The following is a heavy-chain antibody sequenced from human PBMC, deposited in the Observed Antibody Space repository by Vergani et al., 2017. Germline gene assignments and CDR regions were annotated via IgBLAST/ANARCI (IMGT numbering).Heavy chain of an antibody. J-gene: IGHJ4*02. V-gene: IGHV4-34*02. CDR1: GGSLSGYC. CDR3: ASRRPRLXLGSKSNAGTFDS. Sequence: QVHLQQRGAGVLKPSETLALTCGVIGGSLSGYCWSWIRQSPGRGLEWIGEITAIGSAKYSPSATSRVTISVDTSRGEFTLTVTSVTAADTGLYFCASRRPRLXLGSKSNAGTFDSWGQGTLVTVSS. D-gene: IGHD3-10*01. CDR2: ITAIGSA.